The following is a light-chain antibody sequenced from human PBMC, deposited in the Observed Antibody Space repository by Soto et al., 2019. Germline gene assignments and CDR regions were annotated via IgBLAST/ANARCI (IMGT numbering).Light chain of an antibody. CDR1: SSNIGNNY. Sequence: QSVLTQPPSLSAAPGQKVTISCSRSSSNIGNNYVSWYQQLPGTAPKLLIYDNNKRPSGIPDRFSGSKSGTSATLGITGLQTGDEADYYCGTWDSSLSLYVFGTGTKVTVL. CDR3: GTWDSSLSLYV. CDR2: DNN. V-gene: IGLV1-51*01. J-gene: IGLJ1*01.